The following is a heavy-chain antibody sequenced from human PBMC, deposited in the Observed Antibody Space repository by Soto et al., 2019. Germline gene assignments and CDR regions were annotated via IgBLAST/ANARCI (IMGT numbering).Heavy chain of an antibody. Sequence: GGSLRLSCAASGFPFSSYVMSWVRQSPGKGLEWVSGISGGGSNTFYADYVKGRFTISRDNSKNTLLLQMNSLGAEDTAVYYCAKDSNKYSSSLRGRYFDYWGQGIGVTVSS. CDR2: ISGGGSNT. CDR1: GFPFSSYV. V-gene: IGHV3-23*01. J-gene: IGHJ4*02. CDR3: AKDSNKYSSSLRGRYFDY. D-gene: IGHD4-4*01.